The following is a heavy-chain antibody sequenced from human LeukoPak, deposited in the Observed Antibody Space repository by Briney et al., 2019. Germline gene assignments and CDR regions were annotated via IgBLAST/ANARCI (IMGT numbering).Heavy chain of an antibody. Sequence: PGGSLRLSWAASGFTFSSYAISWVRQAPGEGLEWVSAISGSDHSTYYADSVKGRFTISRDNSKNTLYLQMNSLRAEDTAVYYCARLSGYYWEAFDIWGQGTMVTVSS. J-gene: IGHJ3*02. CDR2: ISGSDHST. CDR1: GFTFSSYA. D-gene: IGHD3-22*01. V-gene: IGHV3-23*01. CDR3: ARLSGYYWEAFDI.